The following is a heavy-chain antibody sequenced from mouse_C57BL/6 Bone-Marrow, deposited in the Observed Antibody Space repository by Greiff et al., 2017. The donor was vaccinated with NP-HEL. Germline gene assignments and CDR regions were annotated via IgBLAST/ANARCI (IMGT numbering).Heavy chain of an antibody. Sequence: QVQLQQSGAELARPGASVKLSCKASGYTFTSYGISWVKQRTGQGLEWIGEIYPRSGNTYYNEKFKGKATLTADKSSSTAYMELRSLTSEDAAVYFCARGGYYDWAMDYWGQGTSVTVAS. CDR3: ARGGYYDWAMDY. D-gene: IGHD2-4*01. V-gene: IGHV1-81*01. J-gene: IGHJ4*01. CDR2: IYPRSGNT. CDR1: GYTFTSYG.